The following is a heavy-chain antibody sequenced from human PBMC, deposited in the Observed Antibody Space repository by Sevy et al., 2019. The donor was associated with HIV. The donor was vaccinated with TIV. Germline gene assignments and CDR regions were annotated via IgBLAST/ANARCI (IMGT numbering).Heavy chain of an antibody. V-gene: IGHV3-30*18. Sequence: GGSLRLSCAASGFTFSSHGMHWVRRAPGKGLEWVGLISFGGNKRYYPDSVKGRFTISRDNSKNTLYLQMNGLRAEDTAVYYCAKGEGYCSGGSCNPGVSWGQGTLVTVSS. CDR1: GFTFSSHG. J-gene: IGHJ5*02. CDR3: AKGEGYCSGGSCNPGVS. D-gene: IGHD2-15*01. CDR2: ISFGGNKR.